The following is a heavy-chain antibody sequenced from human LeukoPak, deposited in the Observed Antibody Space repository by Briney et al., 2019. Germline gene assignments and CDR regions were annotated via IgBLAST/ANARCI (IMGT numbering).Heavy chain of an antibody. V-gene: IGHV3-11*01. CDR3: ARDSKRRFGSSWYDY. CDR2: ISSSGSTI. Sequence: GGSLRLSCAASGFTFSDYYMSWIRQAPGKGLEGVSYISSSGSTIYYADSVKGRFTISRDNAKNSLYLQMNSLRAEDTAVYYCARDSKRRFGSSWYDYWGQGTLVTVSS. CDR1: GFTFSDYY. D-gene: IGHD6-13*01. J-gene: IGHJ4*02.